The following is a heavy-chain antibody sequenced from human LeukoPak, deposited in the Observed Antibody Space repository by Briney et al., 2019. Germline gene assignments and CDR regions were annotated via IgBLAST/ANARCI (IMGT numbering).Heavy chain of an antibody. CDR2: IDPDSGGT. CDR3: ARSRPWLIWFDP. D-gene: IGHD6-19*01. CDR1: GYTFTRYN. J-gene: IGHJ5*02. V-gene: IGHV1-2*02. Sequence: ASVKVSCKASGYTFTRYNMNWVRQAPGQGLEWMGWIDPDSGGTNYAQKFQGRVTMTRDTSINTAYMELSSLRSDDTAVYYCARSRPWLIWFDPWGQGTLVTVSS.